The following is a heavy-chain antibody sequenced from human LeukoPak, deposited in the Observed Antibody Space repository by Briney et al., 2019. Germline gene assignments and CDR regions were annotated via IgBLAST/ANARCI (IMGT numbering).Heavy chain of an antibody. V-gene: IGHV3-33*01. CDR3: ARVAGHDIRGLITYYFDD. Sequence: GGSLRLSSAASGFTFRSYGMQWVRQAPGKGLEWVAIIWYDGSNKYYSDSVKGRFTISRDNSKNTLYLQMNSLGAEDTAVYYCARVAGHDIRGLITYYFDDWGQGTLVTVSS. CDR1: GFTFRSYG. D-gene: IGHD3-10*01. J-gene: IGHJ4*02. CDR2: IWYDGSNK.